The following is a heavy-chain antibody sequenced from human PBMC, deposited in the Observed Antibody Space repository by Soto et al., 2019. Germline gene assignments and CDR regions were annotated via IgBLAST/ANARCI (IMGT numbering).Heavy chain of an antibody. J-gene: IGHJ4*02. V-gene: IGHV3-23*01. CDR1: GFTFSSSA. D-gene: IGHD3-22*01. CDR2: ISGSGGST. Sequence: SLRLSCAASGFTFSSSAMSWVRQAPGKGLEWVSAISGSGGSTYYADTVKGRFTVSRDNSKNTLYLQMNSLRAEDTAVYYCVRSGYYYPLDFDHWGQGNLVTVSS. CDR3: VRSGYYYPLDFDH.